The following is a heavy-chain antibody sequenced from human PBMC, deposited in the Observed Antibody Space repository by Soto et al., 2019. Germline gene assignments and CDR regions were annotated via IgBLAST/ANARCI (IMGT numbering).Heavy chain of an antibody. CDR3: ARYGWGSYRFFVPSYGMDV. Sequence: QVQLVQSGAEVKKPGASVKVSCKASGYTFTSYGISWVRQAPGQVLEWMGWISAYNGNTNYAQKLQGRVTMTTDTSTSTAYMELRSLRSDDTAVYYCARYGWGSYRFFVPSYGMDVWGQGTTVTVSS. J-gene: IGHJ6*02. V-gene: IGHV1-18*01. CDR1: GYTFTSYG. D-gene: IGHD3-16*02. CDR2: ISAYNGNT.